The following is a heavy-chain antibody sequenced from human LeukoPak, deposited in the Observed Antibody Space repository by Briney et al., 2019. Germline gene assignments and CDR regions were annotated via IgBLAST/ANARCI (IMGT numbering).Heavy chain of an antibody. V-gene: IGHV4-61*02. CDR3: ARKNAVAGTGDYFDY. CDR1: GGSISSSSYY. D-gene: IGHD6-19*01. Sequence: PSETLSLTCTVSGGSISSSSYYWSWIRQPAGKGLEWIGRICTSGSTNYNPSLKSRVTISIDTSKNQFSLKLSSVTAADTAVYYCARKNAVAGTGDYFDYWGQGTLVTVSS. J-gene: IGHJ4*02. CDR2: ICTSGST.